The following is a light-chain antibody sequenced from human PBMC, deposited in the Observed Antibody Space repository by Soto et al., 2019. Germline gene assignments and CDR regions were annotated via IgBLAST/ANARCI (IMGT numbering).Light chain of an antibody. Sequence: QSALTQPRSVSGSPGQSVTISCTGTSSDVGGYDYVSWYQQHPGKAPKLMIFHVNKRPSGVPGRFSGSKSGNTASLTISGLQAEDEADYYCCSYAGRYSMWVFGGGTKLTVL. CDR3: CSYAGRYSMWV. V-gene: IGLV2-11*01. CDR1: SSDVGGYDY. J-gene: IGLJ3*02. CDR2: HVN.